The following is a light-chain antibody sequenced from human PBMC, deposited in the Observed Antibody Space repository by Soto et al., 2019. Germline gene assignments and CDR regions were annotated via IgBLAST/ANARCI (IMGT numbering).Light chain of an antibody. CDR3: QQYQSLT. CDR2: DAS. J-gene: IGKJ4*01. CDR1: QSVSGNY. V-gene: IGKV3-20*01. Sequence: EVVMTQSPGTLYLSPGEATTLSCRASQSVSGNYLAWYQQKPGQSPRLVIYDASSRATGIPDRFSGSGSGTDFTLTITRLEPEDFAVYYCQQYQSLTFGGGTKVDIK.